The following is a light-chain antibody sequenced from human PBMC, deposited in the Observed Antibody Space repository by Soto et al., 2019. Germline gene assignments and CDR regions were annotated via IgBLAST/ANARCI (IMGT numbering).Light chain of an antibody. J-gene: IGKJ1*01. CDR2: KAS. CDR3: QQYDTYTT. CDR1: QSISSW. Sequence: DIQMTQSPSTLSASVGDRVTITCRASQSISSWLAWYQQKPGKATKLLIYKASNLESGVPSRFSGSGSGTEFTLTISSLQPDDFAIYYCQQYDTYTTFGQGTKVEI. V-gene: IGKV1-5*03.